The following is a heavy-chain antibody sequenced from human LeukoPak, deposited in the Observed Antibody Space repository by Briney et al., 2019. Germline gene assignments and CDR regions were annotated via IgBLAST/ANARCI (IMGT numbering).Heavy chain of an antibody. D-gene: IGHD6-19*01. CDR2: ISGSGGST. CDR3: AKEALPGIAVAGRVY. Sequence: HPGGSLRLSCAASGFTFSSYGMSWVRQAPGMGLEWVSAISGSGGSTYYAASVRGRFTISRDNSKNTVYLEMNSLRAEDTAVYFCAKEALPGIAVAGRVYWGQGTLVTVSS. CDR1: GFTFSSYG. V-gene: IGHV3-23*01. J-gene: IGHJ4*02.